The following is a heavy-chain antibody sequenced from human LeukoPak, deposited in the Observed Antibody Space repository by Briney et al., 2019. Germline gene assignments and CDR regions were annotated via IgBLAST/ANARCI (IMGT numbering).Heavy chain of an antibody. CDR1: GGTFSSFA. J-gene: IGHJ4*02. Sequence: SVKVSCKASGGTFSSFAISWVRQAPGQGLEWMGRIIPIFGTANYAQKFQGRVTITTDESTSTAYMELSSLRSEDTAVYYCARQGVQPSYYDSSGTGLYFDYWGQGTLVTVSS. V-gene: IGHV1-69*05. D-gene: IGHD3-22*01. CDR3: ARQGVQPSYYDSSGTGLYFDY. CDR2: IIPIFGTA.